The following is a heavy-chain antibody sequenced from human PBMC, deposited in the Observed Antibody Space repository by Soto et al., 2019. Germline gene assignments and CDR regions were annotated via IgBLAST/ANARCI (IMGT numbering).Heavy chain of an antibody. V-gene: IGHV3-48*01. D-gene: IGHD3-22*01. Sequence: EVQLVESGGGLVQPGGSLRLSCAASGFTFSSYSMNWVRQAPGKGLEWVSYISISSSTIYYADSVKGRFTISRDNAKNSLYLQMNSLRAEDTAVYYCARGAYYYDTSGLSYWGQGTLVTASS. CDR1: GFTFSSYS. J-gene: IGHJ4*02. CDR2: ISISSSTI. CDR3: ARGAYYYDTSGLSY.